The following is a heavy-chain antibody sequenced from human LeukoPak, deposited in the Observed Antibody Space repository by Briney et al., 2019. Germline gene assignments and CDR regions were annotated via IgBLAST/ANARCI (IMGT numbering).Heavy chain of an antibody. V-gene: IGHV3-21*01. CDR1: GFTFSNYG. D-gene: IGHD5-18*01. Sequence: GGSLRLSCAASGFTFSNYGMSWVRQAPGKGLEWVSSISSSSSYIYYADSVKGRFTISRDNAKNSLYLQMNSLRAEDTAVYYCARGGIIQLWLESRYYFDYWGQGTLVTVSS. CDR3: ARGGIIQLWLESRYYFDY. J-gene: IGHJ4*02. CDR2: ISSSSSYI.